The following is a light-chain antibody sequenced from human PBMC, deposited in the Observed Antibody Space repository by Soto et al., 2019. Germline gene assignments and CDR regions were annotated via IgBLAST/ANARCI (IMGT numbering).Light chain of an antibody. CDR3: QTWVSGIEV. Sequence: QSVLTQSPSASASLGASVKLTCTLSSGHSSYAIAWHQQQPEKGPRYLMKINSDGSDSKGDGIPDRFSGSSSGAERYLTISSLQSEDEADYYCQTWVSGIEVFGGGTKLTVL. CDR2: INSDGSD. CDR1: SGHSSYA. J-gene: IGLJ2*01. V-gene: IGLV4-69*01.